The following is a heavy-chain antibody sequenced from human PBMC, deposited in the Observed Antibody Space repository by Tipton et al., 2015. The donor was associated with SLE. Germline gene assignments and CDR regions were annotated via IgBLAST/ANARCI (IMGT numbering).Heavy chain of an antibody. CDR3: ARWGSFYYYMDV. V-gene: IGHV4-39*07. D-gene: IGHD3-16*02. Sequence: TLSLTCTVSGDSISSSDHFWSWIRQPPGKGLEWIGSFSYSGNTYFNPSLKSRVTVAADRSKNQVSLRLTSVTAADTAVYYCARWGSFYYYMDVWGKGTTVTVSS. CDR1: GDSISSSDHF. CDR2: FSYSGNT. J-gene: IGHJ6*03.